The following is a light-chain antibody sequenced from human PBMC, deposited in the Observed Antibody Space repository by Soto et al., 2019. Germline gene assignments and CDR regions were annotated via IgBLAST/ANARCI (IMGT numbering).Light chain of an antibody. CDR1: QSISHW. Sequence: DIQMTQSPSTLSASVGDRVTITCRASQSISHWLAWYQQKPGKAPKLVIYKTSNLERGVPSRFSGSGSGTEFTLTISSLQPDDFATYYCQQYNSYSYTFGQGTKLEIK. CDR3: QQYNSYSYT. CDR2: KTS. J-gene: IGKJ2*01. V-gene: IGKV1-5*03.